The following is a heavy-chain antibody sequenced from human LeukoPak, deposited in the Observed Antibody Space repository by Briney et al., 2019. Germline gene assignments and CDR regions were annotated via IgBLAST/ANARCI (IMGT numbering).Heavy chain of an antibody. CDR2: INSDGSTT. CDR1: RFTFSSYW. V-gene: IGHV3-74*01. CDR3: AKDRRPLWWYDGGLDY. D-gene: IGHD2-21*01. Sequence: GGSLRLSCVASRFTFSSYWMHWVRQAPGEGLVWVSRINSDGSTTTYADSVKGRFTISRDNAKNTLYLQMNSLRAEDTALYYCAKDRRPLWWYDGGLDYWGQGTLVTVSS. J-gene: IGHJ4*02.